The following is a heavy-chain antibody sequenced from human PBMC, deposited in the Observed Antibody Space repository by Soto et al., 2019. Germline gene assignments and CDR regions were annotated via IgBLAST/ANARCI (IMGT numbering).Heavy chain of an antibody. CDR2: INPILSMS. CDR3: ATTYGSGYRAFDY. V-gene: IGHV1-69*02. Sequence: QVLLVQSGAEVKKPGSSVKVSCKASGDTFSFYTINWVRQARGLGLEWMGRINPILSMSNYAQKFQGRVTITADKSTSTAYMELSSLRSEDTAMYYCATTYGSGYRAFDYWGQGALVTVSS. CDR1: GDTFSFYT. J-gene: IGHJ4*02. D-gene: IGHD3-10*01.